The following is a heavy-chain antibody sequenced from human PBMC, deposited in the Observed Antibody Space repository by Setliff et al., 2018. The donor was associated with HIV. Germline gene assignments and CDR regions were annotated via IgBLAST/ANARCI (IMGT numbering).Heavy chain of an antibody. V-gene: IGHV4-4*07. CDR1: GDSIGYYY. Sequence: SETLSLTCTVSGDSIGYYYWSWIRQPAGRGLEWMGRIHASGSTNYNPSLTSRVTLSVDTSKNQFFLKLTSLSAADTAVYYCARDRIEVVVDGPHDVFDVWGRGTTVTVSS. J-gene: IGHJ3*01. CDR2: IHASGST. D-gene: IGHD2-15*01. CDR3: ARDRIEVVVDGPHDVFDV.